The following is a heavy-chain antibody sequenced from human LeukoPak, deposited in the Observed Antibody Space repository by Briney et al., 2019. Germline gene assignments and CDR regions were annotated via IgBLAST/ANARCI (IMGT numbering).Heavy chain of an antibody. CDR3: ARAYSSSWYFNWFDP. Sequence: SETLSLTCTVSGGSMSGNYWTWIRQPPGKGLELIGYIYHSGSTNYNPSLKSRVTISLDTSKNQFSLKLSSVTAADTAVYYCARAYSSSWYFNWFDPWGQGTLVTVSS. J-gene: IGHJ5*02. V-gene: IGHV4-59*08. D-gene: IGHD6-13*01. CDR2: IYHSGST. CDR1: GGSMSGNY.